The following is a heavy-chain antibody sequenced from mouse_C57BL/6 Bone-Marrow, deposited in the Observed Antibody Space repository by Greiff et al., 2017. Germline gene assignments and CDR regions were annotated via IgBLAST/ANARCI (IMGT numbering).Heavy chain of an antibody. V-gene: IGHV14-4*01. Sequence: EVQLQQSGAELVRPGASVKLSCTASGFNIKDDSMHWVKQRPEQGLEWIGWIDPENGDTEYASKFQGKATITADTSSNTAYLQLSSLTSEDTAVYYCTRWGIESTRAMDCWGQGTSVTVSS. CDR3: TRWGIESTRAMDC. J-gene: IGHJ4*01. CDR1: GFNIKDDS. D-gene: IGHD2-14*01. CDR2: IDPENGDT.